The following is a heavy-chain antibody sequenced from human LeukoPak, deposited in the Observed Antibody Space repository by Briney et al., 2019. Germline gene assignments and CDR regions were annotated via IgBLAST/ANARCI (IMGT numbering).Heavy chain of an antibody. D-gene: IGHD5-18*01. V-gene: IGHV4-39*01. CDR2: IFYSGST. Sequence: PSETLSLTCTVSGGFISSSSYYWGWIRQPPGKGLEWIGSIFYSGSTYYNPSLKSRVTISVDTSKNQFSLRLSSVTAADTAVYYCASTGYSYAVNEIHAFDIWGQGTMVTVSS. CDR1: GGFISSSSYY. CDR3: ASTGYSYAVNEIHAFDI. J-gene: IGHJ3*02.